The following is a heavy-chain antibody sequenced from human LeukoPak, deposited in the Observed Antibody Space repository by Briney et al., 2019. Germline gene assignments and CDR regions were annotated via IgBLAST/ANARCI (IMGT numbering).Heavy chain of an antibody. CDR3: ARNDDSSGYYYLAFDP. CDR1: GGSISSGGYY. J-gene: IGHJ5*02. V-gene: IGHV4-31*03. CDR2: IYYSGST. Sequence: ASETLSLTCTVSGGSISSGGYYWSRIRQHPGKGLEWIGYIYYSGSTYYNPSLKSRVTISVDTSKNQFSLKLSSVTAADTAVYYCARNDDSSGYYYLAFDPWGQGTLVTVSS. D-gene: IGHD3-22*01.